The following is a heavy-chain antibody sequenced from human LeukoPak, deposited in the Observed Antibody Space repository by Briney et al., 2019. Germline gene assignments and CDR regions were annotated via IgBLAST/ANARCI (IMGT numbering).Heavy chain of an antibody. CDR2: IHYDGSNK. J-gene: IGHJ4*02. CDR1: GFTFSDYG. CDR3: AKHGDTTGTTWTSVSDY. Sequence: PGGSLRLSCAASGFTFSDYGMHWVRQAPGKGLEWVTFIHYDGSNKYYADSVKGRFTISRDNSKNTLYLQMNSLRAEDTAVYYCAKHGDTTGTTWTSVSDYSGQRNL. V-gene: IGHV3-30*02. D-gene: IGHD1-1*01.